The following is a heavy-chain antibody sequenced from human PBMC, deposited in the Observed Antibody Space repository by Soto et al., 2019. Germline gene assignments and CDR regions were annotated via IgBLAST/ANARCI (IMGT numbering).Heavy chain of an antibody. CDR2: ISAYNGNT. Sequence: GASVKVSCKASGYTFTSYGISWVRQAPGQGLEWMGWISAYNGNTNYAQKLQGRVTMTTDTSTSTAYMELRSLRSDDTAVYYCAKDRESIAARPIYYYYYYGMDVWGQGTTVTGSS. CDR3: AKDRESIAARPIYYYYYYGMDV. V-gene: IGHV1-18*04. J-gene: IGHJ6*02. D-gene: IGHD6-6*01. CDR1: GYTFTSYG.